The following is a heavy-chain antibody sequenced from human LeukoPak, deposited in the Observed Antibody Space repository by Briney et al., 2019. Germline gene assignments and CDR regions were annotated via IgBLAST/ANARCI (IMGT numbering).Heavy chain of an antibody. V-gene: IGHV3-53*01. Sequence: GGSLRLSCAASGFTVSSNYMSWVRQAPGKGLEWVSVIYSGGSTYYADSVKGRFTISRDNSKYTLYLQMNTLRAEDTAVYYCARDRDGGPFHMDVWGQGTTVTVSS. CDR1: GFTVSSNY. CDR2: IYSGGST. D-gene: IGHD5-24*01. CDR3: ARDRDGGPFHMDV. J-gene: IGHJ6*02.